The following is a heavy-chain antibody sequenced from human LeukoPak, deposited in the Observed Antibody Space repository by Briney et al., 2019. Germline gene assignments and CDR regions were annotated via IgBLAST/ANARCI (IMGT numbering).Heavy chain of an antibody. CDR3: ATHPSRYYYDSSGYAKY. D-gene: IGHD3-22*01. CDR2: ISSGDST. CDR1: GFTFSSYA. Sequence: PGASLRLSCAASGFTFSSYAMNWVRQAPGKGLKWVSYISSGDSTYYAESVKGRFTISRDNSKKTLYLQMNSLRAEDRAVYYCATHPSRYYYDSSGYAKYWGRGTLVTVSS. V-gene: IGHV3-23*01. J-gene: IGHJ4*02.